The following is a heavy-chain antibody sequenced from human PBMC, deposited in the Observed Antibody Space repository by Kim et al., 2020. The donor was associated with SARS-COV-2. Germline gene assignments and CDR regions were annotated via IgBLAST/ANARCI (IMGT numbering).Heavy chain of an antibody. J-gene: IGHJ4*02. V-gene: IGHV3-23*01. Sequence: YADSVKGRFTISRDNSKNTLYLQMNSLRGEDTAVYYCAKDRRQYQLPPDDWGQGTLVTVSS. D-gene: IGHD2-2*01. CDR3: AKDRRQYQLPPDD.